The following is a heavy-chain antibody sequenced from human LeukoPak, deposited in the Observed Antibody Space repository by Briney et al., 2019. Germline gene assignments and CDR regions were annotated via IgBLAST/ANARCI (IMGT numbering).Heavy chain of an antibody. CDR1: GGSISSYY. Sequence: SETLSLTCTVSGGSISSYYWSWIRQPPGKGLEWIGEIYHSGSTNYNPSLKSRVTISVDTSKNQFSLKLSSVTAADTAVYYCARVAGDRYCSSTSCYKYFDYWGQGTLVTVSS. CDR2: IYHSGST. D-gene: IGHD2-2*02. CDR3: ARVAGDRYCSSTSCYKYFDY. J-gene: IGHJ4*02. V-gene: IGHV4-59*12.